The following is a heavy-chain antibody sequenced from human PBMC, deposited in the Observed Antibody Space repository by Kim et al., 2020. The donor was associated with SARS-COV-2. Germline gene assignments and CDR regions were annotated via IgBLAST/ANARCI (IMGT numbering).Heavy chain of an antibody. CDR2: IYYSGNT. J-gene: IGHJ4*02. V-gene: IGHV4-61*01. CDR3: ARAPNDFWSGYPYYFDY. Sequence: SETLSLTCTVSGGSVSSGSYFWSWIRQPPGKGREWIGYIYYSGNTNYNPYLKSRVTMSVDTSKNQFSLKLRSVTAADTAVYYCARAPNDFWSGYPYYFDYWGQGTLVTVSS. CDR1: GGSVSSGSYF. D-gene: IGHD3-3*01.